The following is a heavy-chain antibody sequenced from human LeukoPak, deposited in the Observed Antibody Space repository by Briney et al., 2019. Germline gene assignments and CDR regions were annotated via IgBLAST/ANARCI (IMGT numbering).Heavy chain of an antibody. V-gene: IGHV3-30-3*01. CDR3: ARDSDVAGGAIQYYFDY. Sequence: GRSLRLSCAASGFTFSSYAMHWVRQAPGKGLEWVAVISYDGSNKYYADSVKGRFTISRDNSKNTLYLQMNSLRAEDTAVYYCARDSDVAGGAIQYYFDYWGQGTLVTVSS. CDR1: GFTFSSYA. D-gene: IGHD4-23*01. CDR2: ISYDGSNK. J-gene: IGHJ4*02.